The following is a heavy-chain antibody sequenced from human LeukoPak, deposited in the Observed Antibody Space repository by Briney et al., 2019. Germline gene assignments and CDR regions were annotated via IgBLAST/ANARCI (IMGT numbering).Heavy chain of an antibody. CDR2: INPSGGST. J-gene: IGHJ3*02. CDR1: GYTFTSYY. D-gene: IGHD3-22*01. V-gene: IGHV1-46*03. Sequence: GASVKVSCKASGYTFTSYYMHWVRQAPGQGPEWMGIINPSGGSTSYAQKFQGRVTTTRDTSTSTVYMELSSLRSGDTAVYYCARDRTGYYYDSSGYYFDAFDIWGQGTMVTVSS. CDR3: ARDRTGYYYDSSGYYFDAFDI.